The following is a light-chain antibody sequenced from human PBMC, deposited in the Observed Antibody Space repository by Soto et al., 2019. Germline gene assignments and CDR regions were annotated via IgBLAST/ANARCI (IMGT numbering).Light chain of an antibody. J-gene: IGKJ5*01. Sequence: DIQMTQSPSSLSASVGYRVTITCQASQGITNYLNWYQQKPGKAPKLLIYGASNLETGVPSRFSGSGSGTDFTFTISSLQAEDIATYFCQQYDSVFTFGQGTRLEIK. CDR1: QGITNY. CDR3: QQYDSVFT. V-gene: IGKV1-33*01. CDR2: GAS.